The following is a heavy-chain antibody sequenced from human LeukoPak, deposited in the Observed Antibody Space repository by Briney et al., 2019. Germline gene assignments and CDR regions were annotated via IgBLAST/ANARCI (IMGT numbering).Heavy chain of an antibody. CDR3: ARDQQQLVDGGLEPATDY. J-gene: IGHJ4*02. D-gene: IGHD6-13*01. Sequence: ASVKVSCKASGYTFTSYGISWVRQAPGQGLEWMGWISAYNGNTNYAQKLQGRVTMTTDTSTSTAYMELRSLRSDDTAVYYCARDQQQLVDGGLEPATDYWAREPWSPSPQ. CDR1: GYTFTSYG. V-gene: IGHV1-18*01. CDR2: ISAYNGNT.